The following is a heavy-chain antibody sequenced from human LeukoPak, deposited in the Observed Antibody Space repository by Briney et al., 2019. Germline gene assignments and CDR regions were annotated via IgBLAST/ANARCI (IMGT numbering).Heavy chain of an antibody. CDR2: IYSGGST. CDR1: GFTVSSNY. V-gene: IGHV3-53*01. Sequence: GGSLRLSCAASGFTVSSNYMSWVRQAPGKGLEWVSVIYSGGSTYYADSVKGRFTISRDNAKNSLYLQMNSLRAEDTAVYYCARDYYYDSSGYYCGNKFDYWGQGTLVTVSS. CDR3: ARDYYYDSSGYYCGNKFDY. D-gene: IGHD3-22*01. J-gene: IGHJ4*02.